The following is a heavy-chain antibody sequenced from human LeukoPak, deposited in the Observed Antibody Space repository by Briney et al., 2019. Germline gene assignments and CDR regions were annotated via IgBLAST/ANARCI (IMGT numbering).Heavy chain of an antibody. Sequence: SVKVSCKASGGTFSSYAISWVRQAPGQGLEWMGGIIPIFGTANYAQKFQGRVTITADESTSTAYMELSSLRSEDTAVYYCARDAVMSPYCSSTSCPGDRFDPWGQGTLVTVSS. CDR3: ARDAVMSPYCSSTSCPGDRFDP. CDR1: GGTFSSYA. CDR2: IIPIFGTA. D-gene: IGHD2-2*01. V-gene: IGHV1-69*13. J-gene: IGHJ5*02.